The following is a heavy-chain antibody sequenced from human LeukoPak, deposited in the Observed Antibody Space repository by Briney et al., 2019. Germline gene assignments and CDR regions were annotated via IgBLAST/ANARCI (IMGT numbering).Heavy chain of an antibody. CDR3: ARDQEFGRSGYDKPPPDYGLDV. CDR2: ISAYNGNT. J-gene: IGHJ6*02. Sequence: GASVKVSCKASGYTFTSYGISWVRQAPGQGLEWMGWISAYNGNTNYAQKFQGRVTMTTDTSTSTAYLELRSLRSDDTAVYYCARDQEFGRSGYDKPPPDYGLDVWGQGTTVKVSS. V-gene: IGHV1-18*01. D-gene: IGHD5-12*01. CDR1: GYTFTSYG.